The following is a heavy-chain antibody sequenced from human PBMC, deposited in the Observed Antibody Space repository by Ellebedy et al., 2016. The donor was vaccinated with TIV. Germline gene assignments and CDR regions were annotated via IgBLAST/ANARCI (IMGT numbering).Heavy chain of an antibody. J-gene: IGHJ3*02. Sequence: GGSLRLSCAASGFTFRSYWMSWVRKAPGKGLEWVANINQDGREKYYVDSVKGRFTISRDNAKNSLYLEMNSLRAEDTAVYYCATDGSYGDYLSPTHAFEIWGQGTMVTVSS. V-gene: IGHV3-7*01. D-gene: IGHD4-17*01. CDR2: INQDGREK. CDR3: ATDGSYGDYLSPTHAFEI. CDR1: GFTFRSYW.